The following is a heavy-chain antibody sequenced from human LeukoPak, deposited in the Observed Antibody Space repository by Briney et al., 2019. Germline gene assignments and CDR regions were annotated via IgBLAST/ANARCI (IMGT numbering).Heavy chain of an antibody. CDR3: ARGTYGMDV. V-gene: IGHV3-23*01. CDR1: GFTLTSYA. Sequence: PGGSLRLSCAASGFTLTSYAMSWVRQAPGKGLEWVSAISGVGGSTYYADSVKGRFTISRDNSKNTLYLQMNSLRAEDTAVYYCARGTYGMDVWGQGTTVTVSS. J-gene: IGHJ6*02. CDR2: ISGVGGST.